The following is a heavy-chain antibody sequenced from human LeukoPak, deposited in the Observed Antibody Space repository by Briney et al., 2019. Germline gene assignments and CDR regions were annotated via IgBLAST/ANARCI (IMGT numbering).Heavy chain of an antibody. V-gene: IGHV3-30-3*01. D-gene: IGHD4-23*01. CDR1: GFTFSSYA. Sequence: GSLRLSCAASGFTFSSYAMHWVRQAPGKGLEWVAVISYDGSNKYYADSVKGRFTISRDNSKNTLYLQMNSLRAEDTAVYYCAKDYGGNSGYFQHWGQGTLVTVSS. CDR2: ISYDGSNK. J-gene: IGHJ1*01. CDR3: AKDYGGNSGYFQH.